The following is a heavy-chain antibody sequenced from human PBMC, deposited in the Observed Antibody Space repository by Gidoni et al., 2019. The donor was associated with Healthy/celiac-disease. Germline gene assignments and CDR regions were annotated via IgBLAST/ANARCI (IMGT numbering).Heavy chain of an antibody. CDR1: GFTCGSYS. D-gene: IGHD3-22*01. J-gene: IGHJ4*02. V-gene: IGHV3-21*01. CDR3: ARDGDHYYDRSDYYDY. Sequence: EGRLVEAVGGRVKPGGSLRLSGSASGFTCGSYSMNWVRRAPGKGLEWVSSISSSSSYIYYADSVKGRFTISRDNAKNSLYLQMNSLRAEDTAVYYCARDGDHYYDRSDYYDYWGQGTLVTVSS. CDR2: ISSSSSYI.